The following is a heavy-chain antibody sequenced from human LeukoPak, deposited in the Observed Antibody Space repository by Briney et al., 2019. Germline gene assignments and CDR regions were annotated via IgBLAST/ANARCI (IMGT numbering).Heavy chain of an antibody. Sequence: PSETLSLTCAVYGGSFSGYYWSWIRQSPGKGLEWIGEINHSGSTNYNPSLKSRVTISVDTSKNQFSLKLSSVTAADTAVYYCARAVIVVVPAAEQSFDIWGQGTTVTVSS. CDR1: GGSFSGYY. J-gene: IGHJ3*02. D-gene: IGHD2-2*01. CDR3: ARAVIVVVPAAEQSFDI. V-gene: IGHV4-34*01. CDR2: INHSGST.